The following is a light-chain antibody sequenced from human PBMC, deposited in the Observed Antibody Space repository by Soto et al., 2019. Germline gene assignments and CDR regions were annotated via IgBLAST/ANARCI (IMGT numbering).Light chain of an antibody. CDR3: QQRSNWPRT. CDR2: GAS. V-gene: IGKV3-15*01. J-gene: IGKJ5*01. Sequence: EIVMTQSPATLSVSPGERATLSCRASQSVSDSLAWYQQKPGQAPRLLIYGASTRATGVPARFSGSGSGKEFTLTISSLEHEDFAVYYCQQRSNWPRTFGQGARLEIK. CDR1: QSVSDS.